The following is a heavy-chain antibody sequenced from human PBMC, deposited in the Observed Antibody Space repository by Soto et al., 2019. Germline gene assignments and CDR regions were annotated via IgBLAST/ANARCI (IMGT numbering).Heavy chain of an antibody. CDR1: GYTFTSYG. V-gene: IGHV1-18*01. D-gene: IGHD3-3*01. CDR2: ISAYNGNT. Sequence: GASVKVSCKAAGYTFTSYGISWVRQAPGQGLEWMGWISAYNGNTNYAQKLQGRVTMTTDTSTSTAYMELRSLRSDDTAVYYCARARPGTYYDFWHSYNWFDPWGQGTLVTVSS. J-gene: IGHJ5*02. CDR3: ARARPGTYYDFWHSYNWFDP.